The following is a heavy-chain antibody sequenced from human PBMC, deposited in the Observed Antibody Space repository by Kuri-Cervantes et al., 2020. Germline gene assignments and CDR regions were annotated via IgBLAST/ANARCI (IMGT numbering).Heavy chain of an antibody. CDR2: ISYDGSNK. CDR3: ARGVGATISNYFDY. CDR1: GFTFSSYA. D-gene: IGHD1-26*01. Sequence: GESLKISCAASGFTFSSYAMHWVRQAPGKGLEWVAVISYDGSNKYYADSVKGRFTTSRDNSKNTLYLQMNSLRAEDTAVYYCARGVGATISNYFDYWGQGTLVTVSS. V-gene: IGHV3-30-3*01. J-gene: IGHJ4*02.